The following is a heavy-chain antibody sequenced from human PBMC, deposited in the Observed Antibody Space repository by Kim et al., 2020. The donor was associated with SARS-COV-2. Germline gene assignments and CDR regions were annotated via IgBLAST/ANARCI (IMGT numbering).Heavy chain of an antibody. CDR3: ARGRRRGYDSLYFDY. CDR2: INHSGST. D-gene: IGHD5-12*01. J-gene: IGHJ4*02. CDR1: GGSFSGYY. Sequence: SETLSLTCAVYGGSFSGYYWSWIRQPPGKGLEWIGEINHSGSTNYNPSLKSRVTISVDTSKNQFSLKLSSVTAADTAVYYCARGRRRGYDSLYFDYWGQGTLVTVSS. V-gene: IGHV4-34*01.